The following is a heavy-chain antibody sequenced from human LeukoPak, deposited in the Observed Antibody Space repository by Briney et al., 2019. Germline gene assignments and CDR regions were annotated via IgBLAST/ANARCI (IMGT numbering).Heavy chain of an antibody. CDR1: GFILSDYW. J-gene: IGHJ3*02. CDR2: ISSSSSYI. CDR3: ARTMRLRYFDWAEVPDAFDI. V-gene: IGHV3-21*01. D-gene: IGHD3-9*01. Sequence: KSGGSLRLSCVASGFILSDYWVDWVRQAPGKGLEGVASISSSSSYIYYADSVKGRFTISRDNAKNSLYLQMNSLRAEDTVVYYCARTMRLRYFDWAEVPDAFDIWGQGTMVTVSS.